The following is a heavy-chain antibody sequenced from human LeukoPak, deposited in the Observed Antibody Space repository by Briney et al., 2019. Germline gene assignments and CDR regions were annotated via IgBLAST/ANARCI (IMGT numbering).Heavy chain of an antibody. D-gene: IGHD2-15*01. CDR3: VRDRGYHCTGGTCDSKIWFDP. CDR2: IYYSGDT. V-gene: IGHV4-59*01. J-gene: IGHJ5*02. Sequence: SETLSLTCTVSGDSISSYYWSWIRQPPGKGLECIGFIYYSGDTTYNPSLKSRVSISIDTSKNQFSLRLSSVTAADTAVYYCVRDRGYHCTGGTCDSKIWFDPWGQGILVTVSS. CDR1: GDSISSYY.